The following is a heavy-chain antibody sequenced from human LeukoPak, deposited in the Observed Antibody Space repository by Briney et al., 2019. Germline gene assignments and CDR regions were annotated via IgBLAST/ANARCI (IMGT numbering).Heavy chain of an antibody. Sequence: ASVKVSCKASGYTFTSYGISWVRQAPGQGLEWMGWISAYNGNTNYAQKLQGRVTMTTDTSTSTAYMELRSLRSDDTAVYYCARAKVAWFGELVGDFDYWGQGTLVTVSS. V-gene: IGHV1-18*01. D-gene: IGHD3-10*01. CDR1: GYTFTSYG. CDR2: ISAYNGNT. J-gene: IGHJ4*02. CDR3: ARAKVAWFGELVGDFDY.